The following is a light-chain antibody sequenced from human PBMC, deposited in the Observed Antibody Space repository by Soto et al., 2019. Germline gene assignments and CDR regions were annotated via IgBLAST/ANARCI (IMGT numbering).Light chain of an antibody. CDR3: QQRSNWPLT. Sequence: EIVLTQSPGTLSLSPGEIVTLSCMASQSVSNNYLAWYQQKPGQAPRLLIYGASNRATGIPARFSGSGSGTDFTLTISSLEPEDFAVYYCQQRSNWPLTFGGGTKVDIK. CDR2: GAS. CDR1: QSVSNNY. J-gene: IGKJ4*01. V-gene: IGKV3-11*01.